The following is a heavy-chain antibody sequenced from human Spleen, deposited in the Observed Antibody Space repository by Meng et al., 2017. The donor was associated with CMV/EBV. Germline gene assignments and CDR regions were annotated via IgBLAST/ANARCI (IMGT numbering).Heavy chain of an antibody. J-gene: IGHJ4*02. CDR2: IRSKAYGGTT. CDR1: GFTFGDYA. CDR3: TPSGYYYDSSGYYYDY. Sequence: LKISCTASGFTFGDYAMSWVRQAPGKGLEWVGFIRSKAYGGTTEYAASVKGRFTISRDDSKSIAYLQMNSLKTEDTAVYYCTPSGYYYDSSGYYYDYWGQGTLVTVSS. D-gene: IGHD3-22*01. V-gene: IGHV3-49*04.